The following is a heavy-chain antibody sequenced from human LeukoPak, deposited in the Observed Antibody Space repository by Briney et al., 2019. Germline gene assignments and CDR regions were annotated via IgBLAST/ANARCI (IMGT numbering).Heavy chain of an antibody. V-gene: IGHV3-21*01. J-gene: IGHJ4*02. Sequence: KTGGSLRLSCAASGFTFSSYSMNWVRQAPGKGLEWVSSISSSSSYIYYADSVKGRFTISRDNAKNSLYLQMNSLRAEDTAVYYCARRRPHYTQDYWGQGTLVTVSS. D-gene: IGHD2-2*02. CDR2: ISSSSSYI. CDR3: ARRRPHYTQDY. CDR1: GFTFSSYS.